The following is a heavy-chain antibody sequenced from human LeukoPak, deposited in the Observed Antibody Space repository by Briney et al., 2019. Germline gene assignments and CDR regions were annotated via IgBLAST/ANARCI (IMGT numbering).Heavy chain of an antibody. Sequence: AAVKVSCKASGYTFTSYGISWVRQAPGQGLAWMGIINPSGGTTRYVEKFQGRVTMTRDTSASTVYMELSSLRSEDTAVYYCARGGYSESFYNPRSYGMDVWGQGTTVIVSS. D-gene: IGHD3-10*01. CDR1: GYTFTSYG. V-gene: IGHV1-46*01. J-gene: IGHJ6*02. CDR2: INPSGGTT. CDR3: ARGGYSESFYNPRSYGMDV.